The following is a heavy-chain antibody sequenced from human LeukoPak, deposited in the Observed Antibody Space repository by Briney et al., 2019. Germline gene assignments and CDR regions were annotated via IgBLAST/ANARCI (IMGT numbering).Heavy chain of an antibody. CDR2: INRNGGST. CDR1: GFTFINYA. V-gene: IGHV3-20*04. Sequence: GGSLRLSCAASGFTFINYAMSWVRQPPGKGLEWVAGINRNGGSTGYADSVKGRFTISRDNAKNSLYLQMNSLRAEDTALYYCARSRGGGYSYGYSPYWGQGTLVTVSS. D-gene: IGHD5-18*01. J-gene: IGHJ4*02. CDR3: ARSRGGGYSYGYSPY.